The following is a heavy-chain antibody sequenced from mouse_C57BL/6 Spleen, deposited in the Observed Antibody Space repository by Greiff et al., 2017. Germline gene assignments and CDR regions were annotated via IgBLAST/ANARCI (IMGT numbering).Heavy chain of an antibody. CDR3: TRGGTTVALDY. V-gene: IGHV5-9-1*02. CDR1: GFTFSSYA. CDR2: ISSGGDYI. J-gene: IGHJ2*01. D-gene: IGHD1-1*01. Sequence: DVHLVESGEGLVKPGGSLKLSCAASGFTFSSYAMSWVRQTPEKRLEWVAYISSGGDYIYYADTVKGRFTISRDNARNTLYLQMSSLKSEDTAMYYCTRGGTTVALDYWGQGTTLTVSS.